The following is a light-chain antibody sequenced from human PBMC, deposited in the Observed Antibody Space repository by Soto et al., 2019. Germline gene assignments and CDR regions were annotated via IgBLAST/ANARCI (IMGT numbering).Light chain of an antibody. Sequence: DIQMTQSPSSLSASVGDRVTITCRASQGISNYLAWYQQKPGKAPKLLIYAASTLQSGVPSRFSASGSGTDFTCAIRSLQTEYVTTSYCQTYYNAPWTVGRGTKVE. CDR1: QGISNY. CDR3: QTYYNAPWT. CDR2: AAS. V-gene: IGKV1-27*01. J-gene: IGKJ1*01.